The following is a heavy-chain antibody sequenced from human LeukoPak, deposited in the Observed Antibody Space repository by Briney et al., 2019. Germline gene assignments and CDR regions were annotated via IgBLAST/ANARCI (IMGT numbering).Heavy chain of an antibody. J-gene: IGHJ4*02. CDR2: ISSSSSYI. V-gene: IGHV3-21*01. CDR3: ARGYCSSTSCHEVDY. D-gene: IGHD2-2*01. Sequence: GGSLRLSCAASGFTFSSYSMNWVRQAPGKGLEWVSSISSSSSYIYYADSVKGRFTISRDNAKNSLYLQMNSLRAEDTAVYYCARGYCSSTSCHEVDYWGQGTLVTVSS. CDR1: GFTFSSYS.